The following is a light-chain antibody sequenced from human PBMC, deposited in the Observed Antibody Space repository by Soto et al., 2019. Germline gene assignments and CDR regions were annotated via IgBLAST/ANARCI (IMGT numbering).Light chain of an antibody. CDR3: QQYYSTPLA. CDR2: WAS. CDR1: QSVLYSSNNKNY. V-gene: IGKV4-1*01. J-gene: IGKJ1*01. Sequence: DIVMTQSPDSLAVSLGERATINCKSSQSVLYSSNNKNYLAWYQQKPGQPPKLLIYWASTRESGVPDRFSCSGSGTDFTLTISSLQAEDVAVYYCQQYYSTPLAFGQGTKVDIK.